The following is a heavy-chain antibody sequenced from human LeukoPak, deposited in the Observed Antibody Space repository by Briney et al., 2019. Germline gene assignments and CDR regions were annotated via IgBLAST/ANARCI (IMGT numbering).Heavy chain of an antibody. Sequence: PGGSLRLSCAASGFTFSSYWMSWARQAPGKGLEWVANIKQDGSEKYYVDSVKGRFTISRDNAKNSLYLQMNSLRAEDTAVYYCARDLYSSSWYVMYDYWGQGTLVTVSS. J-gene: IGHJ4*02. V-gene: IGHV3-7*01. CDR3: ARDLYSSSWYVMYDY. CDR2: IKQDGSEK. D-gene: IGHD6-13*01. CDR1: GFTFSSYW.